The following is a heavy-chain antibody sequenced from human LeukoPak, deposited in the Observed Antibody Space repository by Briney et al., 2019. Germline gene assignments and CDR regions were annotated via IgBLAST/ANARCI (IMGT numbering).Heavy chain of an antibody. V-gene: IGHV3-53*01. J-gene: IGHJ4*02. CDR2: IYSGGST. CDR3: ARLGVATIGGGFDY. D-gene: IGHD5-12*01. CDR1: GFTVSSNY. Sequence: PGGSLRLSCAASGFTVSSNYMSWVRQAPGKGLEWVSVIYSGGSTYYADSVKGRFTISRDNSKNTLYLQMNSLRAEDTAVYYCARLGVATIGGGFDYWGQGTLVTVSS.